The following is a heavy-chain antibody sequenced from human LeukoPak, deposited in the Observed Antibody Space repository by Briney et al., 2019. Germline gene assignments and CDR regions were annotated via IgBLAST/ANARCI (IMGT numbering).Heavy chain of an antibody. J-gene: IGHJ4*02. CDR3: ARGGEVCSSTSCYRGHEY. Sequence: GASVKVSCKASGYTFTDYYMHWVRQAPGQGLEWMGWINPDTGGTSYAQRFQGRVTMTRDTSISTGYMELRRLTSDDTAVYYCARGGEVCSSTSCYRGHEYWGQGTLVTVSS. D-gene: IGHD2-2*01. CDR1: GYTFTDYY. V-gene: IGHV1-2*02. CDR2: INPDTGGT.